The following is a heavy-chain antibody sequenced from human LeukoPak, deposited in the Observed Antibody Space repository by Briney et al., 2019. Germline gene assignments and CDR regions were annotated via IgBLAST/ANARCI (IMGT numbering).Heavy chain of an antibody. J-gene: IGHJ4*02. CDR2: ISYDGSNK. D-gene: IGHD3-10*01. CDR1: GFTFSSYG. V-gene: IGHV3-30*18. Sequence: GGSLRLSCAASGFTFSSYGMHWVRQAPGKGLEWVAVISYDGSNKYYADSVKGRFTISRDNSKNTLYLQMNGLRAEDTAVYYCAKDIEYYGSGSKPIFDYWGQGTLVTVSS. CDR3: AKDIEYYGSGSKPIFDY.